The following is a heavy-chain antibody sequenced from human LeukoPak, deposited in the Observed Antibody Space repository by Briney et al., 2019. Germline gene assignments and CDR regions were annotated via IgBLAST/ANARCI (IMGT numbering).Heavy chain of an antibody. V-gene: IGHV3-64*01. J-gene: IGHJ4*02. Sequence: GGSLRLSCAASGCTFSSYAMHWVRQAPGKGLEYVSAISSNGGSTYYANSVKGRFTISRDNSKNTLYLQMGSLRAEDMAVYYCARDEATMIPRPPDYWGQGTLVTVSS. CDR3: ARDEATMIPRPPDY. CDR1: GCTFSSYA. D-gene: IGHD3-22*01. CDR2: ISSNGGST.